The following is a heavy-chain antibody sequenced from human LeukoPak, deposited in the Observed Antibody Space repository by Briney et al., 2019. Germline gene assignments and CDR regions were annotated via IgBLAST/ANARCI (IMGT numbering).Heavy chain of an antibody. CDR1: GGSISSYY. CDR3: NRIAANYDDAFDI. CDR2: IYYSGST. J-gene: IGHJ3*02. V-gene: IGHV4-59*08. D-gene: IGHD6-6*01. Sequence: SETLSLICTVSGGSISSYYWSWIRQPPGKGLEWIGYIYYSGSTNYNPSLKSRVTISVDTSKNQFSLKLSSVTAADTAVYYCNRIAANYDDAFDIWGQGTMVTVSS.